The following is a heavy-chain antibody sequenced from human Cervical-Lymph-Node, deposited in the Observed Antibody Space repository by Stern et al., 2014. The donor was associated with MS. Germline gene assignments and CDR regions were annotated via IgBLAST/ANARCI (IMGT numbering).Heavy chain of an antibody. J-gene: IGHJ5*02. Sequence: LHLVESVAEVKKPGSSVKVSCKVSGATFSTNGISWVRQGPGQGLEWMGATVPIFERSNYAQRFRGRDTITADESTSTSYMELTSLRSDDTGVYYCAREHHGGNFAAWGQGTLVTVSS. CDR3: AREHHGGNFAA. D-gene: IGHD4-23*01. CDR2: TVPIFERS. CDR1: GATFSTNG. V-gene: IGHV1-69*01.